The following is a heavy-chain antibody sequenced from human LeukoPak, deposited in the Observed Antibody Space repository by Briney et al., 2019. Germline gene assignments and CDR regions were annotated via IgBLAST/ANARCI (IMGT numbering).Heavy chain of an antibody. CDR3: ARAPCSSASCSRRNAFDI. Sequence: SETLSLTSTVSGGSISTYYWSWIRQPPGKGLEWIGYIYYSGSTNYNPSLKSRVTISVDTSKNQFSLKLSSVTAADTAVYYCARAPCSSASCSRRNAFDIWGQGTMVTVSS. V-gene: IGHV4-59*01. D-gene: IGHD2-2*01. CDR2: IYYSGST. J-gene: IGHJ3*02. CDR1: GGSISTYY.